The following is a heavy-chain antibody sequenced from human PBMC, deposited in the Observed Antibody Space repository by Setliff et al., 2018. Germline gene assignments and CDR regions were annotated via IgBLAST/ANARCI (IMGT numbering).Heavy chain of an antibody. CDR2: IYYSGST. V-gene: IGHV4-30-4*08. J-gene: IGHJ4*02. Sequence: SETLSLTCTVSGGSISSGDYYWSWIRQPPGKGLEWIGYIYYSGSTYYNPSLKSRVTISVDTSKNQFSLRLSSVTAADTAVYYCASLSPLRGYSYGIDYWGQGALVTVSS. D-gene: IGHD5-18*01. CDR3: ASLSPLRGYSYGIDY. CDR1: GGSISSGDYY.